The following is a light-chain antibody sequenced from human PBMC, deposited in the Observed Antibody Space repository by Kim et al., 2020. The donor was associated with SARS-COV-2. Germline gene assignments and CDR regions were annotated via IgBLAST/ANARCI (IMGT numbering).Light chain of an antibody. V-gene: IGLV4-69*01. J-gene: IGLJ3*02. CDR3: QTWGTGPWV. CDR1: SGHTSYA. CDR2: LNSDGSH. Sequence: QPVLTQSPSASASLGASVKLTCTLSSGHTSYAIAWHQQQPEKGPRYLMNLNSDGSHSKGDGIPDRFSGSSSGAERYLTISSLQSEDEADYYCQTWGTGPWVFHGGTQLTVL.